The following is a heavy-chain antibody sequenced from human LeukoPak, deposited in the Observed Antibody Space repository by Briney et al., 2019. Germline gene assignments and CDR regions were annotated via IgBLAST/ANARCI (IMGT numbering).Heavy chain of an antibody. Sequence: PGGSLRLSCAASGFTFSSYSMNWVRQAPGKGLEWVSSISSSSSYIYYADSVKGRFTISRDNAENSLYLQMNSLRAEDTAVYYCARDGGYYDSSGYSEYFQHWGQGTLVTVSS. CDR1: GFTFSSYS. CDR3: ARDGGYYDSSGYSEYFQH. J-gene: IGHJ1*01. V-gene: IGHV3-21*01. CDR2: ISSSSSYI. D-gene: IGHD3-22*01.